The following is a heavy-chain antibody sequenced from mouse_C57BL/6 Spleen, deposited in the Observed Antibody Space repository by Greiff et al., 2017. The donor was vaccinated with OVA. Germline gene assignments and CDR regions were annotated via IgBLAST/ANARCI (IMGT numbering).Heavy chain of an antibody. CDR3: ARGEGGYDEGDFDY. J-gene: IGHJ2*01. Sequence: QLKESGPGLVQPSQSLSITCTVSGFSLTSYGVHWVRQSPGKGLEWLGVIWSGGSTDYNAAFISRLSISKDNSKSQVFFKMNSLQADDTAIYYCARGEGGYDEGDFDYWGQGTTLTVSS. CDR2: IWSGGST. CDR1: GFSLTSYG. D-gene: IGHD2-2*01. V-gene: IGHV2-2*01.